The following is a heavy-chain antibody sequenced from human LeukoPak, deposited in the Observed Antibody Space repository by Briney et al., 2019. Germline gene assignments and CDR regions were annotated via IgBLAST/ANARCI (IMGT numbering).Heavy chain of an antibody. V-gene: IGHV3-30*18. Sequence: GRSLRLSCAASRFTFSSYGMHWVRQAPGKGLEWVAVISYDGSNKYYADSVKGRFTISRDNSKNTLYLQMNSLRAEDTAVYYCAKGVPYDSWSGPHYSDYWGQGTLVTVSS. D-gene: IGHD3-3*01. CDR1: RFTFSSYG. CDR2: ISYDGSNK. CDR3: AKGVPYDSWSGPHYSDY. J-gene: IGHJ4*02.